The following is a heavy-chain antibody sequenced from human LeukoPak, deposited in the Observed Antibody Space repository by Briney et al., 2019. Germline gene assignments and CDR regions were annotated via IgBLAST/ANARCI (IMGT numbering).Heavy chain of an antibody. CDR2: IYYSGST. Sequence: PSETLSLTSTLSGGSISSYYRSWIRHPPGKGLEWIGYIYYSGSTNYNPSLKSRVTISVDTSKNQFSLKLSSVTAADTAVYYCARGDGGWYGTEDYWGQGTLVTVSS. CDR3: ARGDGGWYGTEDY. J-gene: IGHJ4*02. CDR1: GGSISSYY. D-gene: IGHD6-19*01. V-gene: IGHV4-59*01.